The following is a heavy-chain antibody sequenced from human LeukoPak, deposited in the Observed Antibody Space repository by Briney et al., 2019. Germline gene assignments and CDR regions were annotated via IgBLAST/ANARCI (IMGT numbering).Heavy chain of an antibody. CDR1: GGSFSGDY. J-gene: IGHJ5*02. Sequence: SETLSLTCAVYGGSFSGDYWSWIRQPPGKGLEWIGEINHSGSTNYNPSLKSRVTISIGTSKNQFSLKLSSVTAADTAVYYCARRPRGIIIKTWFDPWGQGTLVTVSS. CDR3: ARRPRGIIIKTWFDP. V-gene: IGHV4-34*01. CDR2: INHSGST. D-gene: IGHD3-10*01.